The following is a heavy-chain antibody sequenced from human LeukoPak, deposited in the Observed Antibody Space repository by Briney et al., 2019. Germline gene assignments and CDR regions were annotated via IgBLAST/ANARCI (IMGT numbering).Heavy chain of an antibody. CDR3: ARTSYYYDSSGYWYGMDV. CDR2: INPNSGGT. V-gene: IGHV1-2*02. D-gene: IGHD3-22*01. Sequence: ASVKVSCKASGYTFTGYYMHWVRQAPGQGVEWMGWINPNSGGTNYAQKFQGRVTMTRDTSISTAYMELSRLRSDDTAVYYCARTSYYYDSSGYWYGMDVWGQGTTVTDSP. J-gene: IGHJ6*01. CDR1: GYTFTGYY.